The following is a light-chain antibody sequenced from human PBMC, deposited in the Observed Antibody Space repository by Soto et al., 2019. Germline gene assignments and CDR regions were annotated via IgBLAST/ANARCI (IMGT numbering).Light chain of an antibody. Sequence: ETVMTQSPATLSVSPGEGATLSCRASRSISSSLAWYQQKPGRAPRVLFYGASTRATDIPARFRGSGSGTEFTLTISSLQSEDFAIYYCQQYKYWPLAFGGGTKVDIK. V-gene: IGKV3-15*01. J-gene: IGKJ4*01. CDR1: RSISSS. CDR2: GAS. CDR3: QQYKYWPLA.